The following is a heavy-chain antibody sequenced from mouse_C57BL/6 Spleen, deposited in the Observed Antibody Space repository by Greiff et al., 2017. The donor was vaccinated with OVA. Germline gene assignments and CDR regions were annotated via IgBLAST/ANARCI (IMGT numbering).Heavy chain of an antibody. D-gene: IGHD1-1*01. CDR3: ASDYYGSRGYFDV. V-gene: IGHV1-26*01. Sequence: VQLQQSGPELVKPGASVKISCKASGYTFTDYYMYWVKQSHGKSLEWIGDINPNNGGTSYNQKFKGKATLTVDKSSSTAYMELRSLTSEDSAVYYCASDYYGSRGYFDVWGTGTTVTVSS. CDR1: GYTFTDYY. J-gene: IGHJ1*03. CDR2: INPNNGGT.